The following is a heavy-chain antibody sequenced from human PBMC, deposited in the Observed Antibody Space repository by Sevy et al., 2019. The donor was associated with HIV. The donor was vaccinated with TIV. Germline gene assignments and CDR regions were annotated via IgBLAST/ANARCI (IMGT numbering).Heavy chain of an antibody. CDR1: GFAFYDYS. D-gene: IGHD2-8*01. V-gene: IGHV3-23*01. J-gene: IGHJ4*02. CDR2: LSFVCGKI. Sequence: GGSLRLSCAASGFAFYDYSMSWIRQAPGKGLEWVATLSFVCGKINYADSVKVRFTISRDNSKNSFYLQMDNLRVEDTALYYCAREGCTRPHDYWGQGTRVTVSS. CDR3: AREGCTRPHDY.